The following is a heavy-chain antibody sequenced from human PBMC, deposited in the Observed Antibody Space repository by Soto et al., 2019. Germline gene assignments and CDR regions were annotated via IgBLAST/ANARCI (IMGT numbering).Heavy chain of an antibody. CDR2: IYPDDSDT. V-gene: IGHV5-51*01. J-gene: IGHJ4*02. D-gene: IGHD3-10*01. Sequence: PGESLKISCEASGYDFTFYWIGWVRQLPGKGLEWMGIIYPDDSDTRYSPSFQGQVTISADKSITTAFLQWSSLEASDTGMYYCARPLQPSYGSGSYVDYWGQGTLVTV. CDR3: ARPLQPSYGSGSYVDY. CDR1: GYDFTFYW.